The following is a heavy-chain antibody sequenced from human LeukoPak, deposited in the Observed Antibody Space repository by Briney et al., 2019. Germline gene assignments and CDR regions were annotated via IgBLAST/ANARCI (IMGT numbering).Heavy chain of an antibody. CDR1: GYSFTSYW. J-gene: IGHJ3*02. CDR3: ARHFHYGDYTHDAFDI. D-gene: IGHD4-17*01. CDR2: IYPGDSDT. Sequence: GESLKISCKGSGYSFTSYWIGWVRQMPGKGLEWMGIIYPGDSDTRYSPSFQGQVTISADKPISTAYLQWSSLKASDTAMYYCARHFHYGDYTHDAFDIWGQGTMVTVSS. V-gene: IGHV5-51*01.